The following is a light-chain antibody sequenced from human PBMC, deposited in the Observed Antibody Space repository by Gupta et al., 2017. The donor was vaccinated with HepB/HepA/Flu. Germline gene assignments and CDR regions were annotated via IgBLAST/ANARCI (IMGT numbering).Light chain of an antibody. J-gene: IGKJ3*01. V-gene: IGKV1-39*01. CDR2: LTS. CDR3: QHSYTTPRS. Sequence: DVQMTQSPSSLSASLGGRVTITCRASQRIGNYLNWYQQKLGKAPKLLIYLTSNLQSGVPSRFSGSGSGTEFTLTISNLQPEDFATYYCQHSYTTPRSFGHGTKVEVK. CDR1: QRIGNY.